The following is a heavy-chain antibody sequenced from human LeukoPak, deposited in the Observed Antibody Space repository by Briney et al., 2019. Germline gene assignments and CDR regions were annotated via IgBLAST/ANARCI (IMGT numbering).Heavy chain of an antibody. J-gene: IGHJ4*02. CDR3: AGYSYGYWAAGFDY. V-gene: IGHV3-23*01. Sequence: GGSLRLSCAASGFTFSSYAMSWVRQAPGKGLEWVSAISGSGGSTYYADSVEGRFTISRDNSKNTLYLQMNSLRAEDTAVYYCAGYSYGYWAAGFDYWGQGALVTVSS. CDR2: ISGSGGST. CDR1: GFTFSSYA. D-gene: IGHD5-18*01.